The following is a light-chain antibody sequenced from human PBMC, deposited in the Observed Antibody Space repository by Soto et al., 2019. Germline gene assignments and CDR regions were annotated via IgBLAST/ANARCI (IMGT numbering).Light chain of an antibody. CDR2: DAS. CDR1: QSVSSY. V-gene: IGKV3-11*01. CDR3: QQSSNWSTWA. Sequence: EIVLKQSPATLSLSPGDSATLSCRASQSVSSYLAWYQQKPGQAPRLLIYDASNRATGIPARFSGSGSGTDFTRAIRSLEPEDFAVYYCQQSSNWSTWAVGQGTKVDIK. J-gene: IGKJ1*01.